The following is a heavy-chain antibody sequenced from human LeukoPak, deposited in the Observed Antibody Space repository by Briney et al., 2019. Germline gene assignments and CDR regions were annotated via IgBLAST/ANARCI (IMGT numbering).Heavy chain of an antibody. Sequence: PGRSLRLSCAASGFTFSNYGIHWVRQAPGKGLEWVAVIWYDGSNKYYGDSVKGRFTISRDNSKNTLYLHMNSLRAEDTAVYYCARGAYCSGGSCPYFDSWGQGTLVTVSS. CDR2: IWYDGSNK. CDR3: ARGAYCSGGSCPYFDS. CDR1: GFTFSNYG. J-gene: IGHJ4*02. D-gene: IGHD2-15*01. V-gene: IGHV3-33*01.